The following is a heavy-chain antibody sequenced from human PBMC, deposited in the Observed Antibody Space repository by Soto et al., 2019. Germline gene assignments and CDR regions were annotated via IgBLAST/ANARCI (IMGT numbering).Heavy chain of an antibody. CDR2: IYSSGSN. Sequence: PPETLSLTCTVTGGTISGYYWTWIRQSAGGGLEWIGRIYSSGSNNYNPYLKSRVTISLDTSMNHFYLRLSPVTAADTAVYYGARGQRFSDWFDPWGQGTLVTVSS. CDR3: ARGQRFSDWFDP. CDR1: GGTISGYY. J-gene: IGHJ5*02. D-gene: IGHD3-3*01. V-gene: IGHV4-4*07.